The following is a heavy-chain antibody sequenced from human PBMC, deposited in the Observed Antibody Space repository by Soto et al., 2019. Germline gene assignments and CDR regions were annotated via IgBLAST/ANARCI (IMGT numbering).Heavy chain of an antibody. CDR2: ISSSSSYI. CDR3: ASLAVNQLGRIDY. Sequence: EVQLVESGGGLVKPGGSLRLSCAASGFTFSSYSMNWVRQAPGKGLEWVSSISSSSSYIYYADSVKGRFTISRDNAKNSLYLQMNSLRAEDTAVYYCASLAVNQLGRIDYWGQGTLVTVSS. V-gene: IGHV3-21*01. CDR1: GFTFSSYS. J-gene: IGHJ4*02. D-gene: IGHD1-1*01.